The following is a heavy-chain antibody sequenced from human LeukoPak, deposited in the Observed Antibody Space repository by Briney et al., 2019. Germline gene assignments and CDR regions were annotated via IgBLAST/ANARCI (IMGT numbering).Heavy chain of an antibody. CDR1: GFTFDDYT. CDR3: AKDSCTSTSCSLDY. V-gene: IGHV3-43*01. Sequence: GGSLRLSCAASGFTFDDYTMHWVRQAPGKGLEWVSLISWDGGSTYYADSVKGRFTISRDNSKNSLYLQMNSLRTEDTALYYCAKDSCTSTSCSLDYWVQGTLVTVSS. J-gene: IGHJ4*02. CDR2: ISWDGGST. D-gene: IGHD2-2*01.